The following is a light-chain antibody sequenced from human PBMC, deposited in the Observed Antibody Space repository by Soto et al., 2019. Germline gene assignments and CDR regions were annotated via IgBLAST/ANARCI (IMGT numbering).Light chain of an antibody. CDR1: QSISSW. CDR3: HQYHSYPLT. V-gene: IGKV1-5*03. CDR2: KAS. Sequence: DIQMTQSPSTLSASVGDRVTITCRASQSISSWLAWYQQKPGKAPNLLVYKASTLESGVPSRFSGSGSGTEFTLTISSLQPDDFATYYCHQYHSYPLTCGGGTKVEI. J-gene: IGKJ4*01.